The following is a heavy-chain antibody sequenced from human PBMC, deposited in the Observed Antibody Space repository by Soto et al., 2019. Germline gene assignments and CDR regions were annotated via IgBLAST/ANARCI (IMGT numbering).Heavy chain of an antibody. V-gene: IGHV1-3*01. D-gene: IGHD2-21*01. CDR3: TREAIVAENWFDP. J-gene: IGHJ5*02. Sequence: QVQLVQSGAEVKRPGASVKISCRASGYTFVDYALLWVRQAPGQGLEWVGWMNPNTGNIKYSHNFEDRVSITRDRAPSTAYMELRGLRSEDTAVYFCTREAIVAENWFDPWGQGTLVTVSS. CDR1: GYTFVDYA. CDR2: MNPNTGNI.